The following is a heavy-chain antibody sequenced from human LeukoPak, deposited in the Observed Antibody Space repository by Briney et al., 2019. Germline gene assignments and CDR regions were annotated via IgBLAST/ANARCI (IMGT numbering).Heavy chain of an antibody. CDR3: AKGEQWLVLKMYFQH. CDR2: ISGSGGST. Sequence: GASVKVSCKASGYTFTGYYMHWVRQAPGKGLEWVSAISGSGGSTYYADSVKGRFTISRDNSKNTLYLQMNSLRAEDTAVYYCAKGEQWLVLKMYFQHWGQGTLVTVSS. J-gene: IGHJ1*01. CDR1: GYTFTGYY. V-gene: IGHV3-23*01. D-gene: IGHD6-19*01.